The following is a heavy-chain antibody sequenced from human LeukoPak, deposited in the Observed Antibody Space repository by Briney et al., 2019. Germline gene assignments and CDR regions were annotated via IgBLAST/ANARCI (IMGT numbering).Heavy chain of an antibody. V-gene: IGHV4-34*01. J-gene: IGHJ5*02. CDR3: VRGFTLFDP. D-gene: IGHD2/OR15-2a*01. CDR1: GGSFSAYY. Sequence: PSETLSLTCAVYGGSFSAYYWSWIRQPPGKGLEWIGEINHSGSTNYNPSLKSRVTISVDTSKNQFSLKLSSVTAADTAVYYCVRGFTLFDPWGQGTLVTVSS. CDR2: INHSGST.